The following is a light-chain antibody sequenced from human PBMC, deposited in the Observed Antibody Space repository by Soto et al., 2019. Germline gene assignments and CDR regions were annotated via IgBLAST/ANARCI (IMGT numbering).Light chain of an antibody. Sequence: QSVLTQAPSASGTPGQRVTISCSGSSSNIGTNFIYWYRHLPGTAPKLLIYRNNQRPSGVPDRYSGSKSGTSASLAISGLRSEDEADYYCASWDDSLGGWLFGGGTKLTVL. V-gene: IGLV1-47*01. CDR3: ASWDDSLGGWL. CDR1: SSNIGTNF. CDR2: RNN. J-gene: IGLJ3*02.